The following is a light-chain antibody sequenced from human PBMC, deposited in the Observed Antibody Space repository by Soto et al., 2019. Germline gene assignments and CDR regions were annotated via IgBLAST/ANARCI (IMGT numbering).Light chain of an antibody. Sequence: EIVLTQSPATLSLSPGERATLSCRASQSVSNYLAWYQQKPGQSPRLLIYDASNRPTGIPARFSGSGSGTGFTPTIRCLEHEDLGLCYTQQRLFQSPTFDVGTKVQIK. J-gene: IGKJ4*01. V-gene: IGKV3-11*01. CDR3: QQRLFQSPT. CDR2: DAS. CDR1: QSVSNY.